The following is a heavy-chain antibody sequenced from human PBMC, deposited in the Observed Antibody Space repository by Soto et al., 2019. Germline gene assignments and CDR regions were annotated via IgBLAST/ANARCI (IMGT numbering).Heavy chain of an antibody. CDR3: ARGGYYDSSGSRNYHYYGMNV. Sequence: QAQLVQSGPEVKKPGASVKVSCKASGYRFTSYGISWVRQAPGQGLEWLGWISAYDDNTKYAQTLQGRVSMSTDTSTNTAYMELRSLGSDDTAMYYCARGGYYDSSGSRNYHYYGMNVWGQGTTVTVSS. CDR2: ISAYDDNT. CDR1: GYRFTSYG. V-gene: IGHV1-18*01. J-gene: IGHJ6*02. D-gene: IGHD3-22*01.